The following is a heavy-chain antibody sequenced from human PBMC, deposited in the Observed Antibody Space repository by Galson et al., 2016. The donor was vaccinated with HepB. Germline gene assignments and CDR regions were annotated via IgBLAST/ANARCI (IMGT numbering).Heavy chain of an antibody. CDR2: IRSKTHSSAT. CDR3: SSRDFTHYGVDY. CDR1: GFTFSSYA. D-gene: IGHD3-16*01. V-gene: IGHV3-73*01. J-gene: IGHJ4*02. Sequence: SLRLSCAASGFTFSSYAMSWVRQAPGKGLEWVGRIRSKTHSSATAYATSVEGRFTISRDDSKNTTYLLMNSLKTEDTAVYYCSSRDFTHYGVDYWGLGTLVIVSS.